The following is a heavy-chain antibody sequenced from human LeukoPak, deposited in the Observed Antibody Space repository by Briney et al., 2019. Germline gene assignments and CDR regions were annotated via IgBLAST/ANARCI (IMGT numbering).Heavy chain of an antibody. Sequence: GGSLRLSCAASGFTFSSYGMHWVRQAPGKGLEWVAFIRYDGSNKYYADSVKGRFTISRDNSKNTLYLQMNSLRAEDTAVYYCAKDDQRWSIPFDYWGQGTLVTVSS. V-gene: IGHV3-30*02. D-gene: IGHD5-24*01. CDR2: IRYDGSNK. CDR1: GFTFSSYG. J-gene: IGHJ4*02. CDR3: AKDDQRWSIPFDY.